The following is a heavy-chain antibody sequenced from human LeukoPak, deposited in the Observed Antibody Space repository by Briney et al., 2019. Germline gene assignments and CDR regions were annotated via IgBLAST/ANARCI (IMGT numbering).Heavy chain of an antibody. Sequence: SETLSLTCTVSGGXISSGDYYWSWIRQPPGKGLEWIGYIYYSGSTYYNPSLKSRVTISVDTSKNQISLKLSSVTAADTAVYYCASFYQAYYFDFWGQGTLVTVSS. CDR1: GGXISSGDYY. V-gene: IGHV4-30-4*01. D-gene: IGHD2-21*01. CDR2: IYYSGST. J-gene: IGHJ4*02. CDR3: ASFYQAYYFDF.